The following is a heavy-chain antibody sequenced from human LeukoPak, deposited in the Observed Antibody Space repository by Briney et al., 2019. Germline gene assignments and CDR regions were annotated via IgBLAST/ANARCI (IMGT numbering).Heavy chain of an antibody. CDR2: SGSP. D-gene: IGHD2-21*01. J-gene: IGHJ4*02. Sequence: SETLSLSCSVSGDSVSSAGYHWSWIRQAPGKGLEWIGHSGSPSYNPSLKSRVMISIDTSKNQFSLKVSTVTAADTAVYYCTTYYVGEGGRGHWGPGTLVTVSS. V-gene: IGHV4-61*08. CDR1: GDSVSSAGYH. CDR3: TTYYVGEGGRGH.